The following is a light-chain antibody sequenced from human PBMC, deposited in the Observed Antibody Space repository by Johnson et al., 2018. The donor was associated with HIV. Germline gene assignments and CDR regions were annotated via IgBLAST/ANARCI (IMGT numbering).Light chain of an antibody. J-gene: IGLJ1*01. CDR2: EST. Sequence: QSILTQPPSVSAAPGQKVTISCSGSNSNIGNNYVSWYQQLPGTAPKLLIYESTNRPSGITDRFSGSKSGTSATLGISGLQTGDEADYYCGTWDSILNVYLCGPGTKVTAL. CDR1: NSNIGNNY. V-gene: IGLV1-51*02. CDR3: GTWDSILNVYL.